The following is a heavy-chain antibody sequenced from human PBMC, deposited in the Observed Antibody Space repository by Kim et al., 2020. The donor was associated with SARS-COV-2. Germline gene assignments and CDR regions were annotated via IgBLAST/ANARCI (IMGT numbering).Heavy chain of an antibody. CDR3: ARLYYYGSGAGMDV. J-gene: IGHJ6*02. Sequence: GGSLRLSCAASGFTFSSYGMHWVRQAPGKGLEWVAVIWYDGRNKYYADSVKGRFTISRDNSKNTLYLQMNSLRAEDTAVYYCARLYYYGSGAGMDVWGQGTTVTVSS. V-gene: IGHV3-33*01. CDR1: GFTFSSYG. D-gene: IGHD3-10*01. CDR2: IWYDGRNK.